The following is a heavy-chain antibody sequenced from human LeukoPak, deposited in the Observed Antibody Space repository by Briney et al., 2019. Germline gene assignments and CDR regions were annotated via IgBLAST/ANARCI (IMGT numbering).Heavy chain of an antibody. D-gene: IGHD4-17*01. J-gene: IGHJ4*02. CDR2: INNGGTDT. V-gene: IGHV3-23*01. Sequence: AGSLRLSCAASGFTFSSYAMTWVRQAPGKGLEWVSSINNGGTDTYYADSVKGRFTISRDNSKNTLYLQINSLSADDTAVYYCAAAVTTGRAEHYWGQGTLVTVSS. CDR3: AAAVTTGRAEHY. CDR1: GFTFSSYA.